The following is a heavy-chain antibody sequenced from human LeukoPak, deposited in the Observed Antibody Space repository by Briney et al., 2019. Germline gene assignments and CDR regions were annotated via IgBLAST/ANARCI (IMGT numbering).Heavy chain of an antibody. CDR2: IRSKANSYAT. V-gene: IGHV3-73*01. CDR1: GFTFSGSA. J-gene: IGHJ4*02. CDR3: TRGYGVFNN. D-gene: IGHD3-3*01. Sequence: PRGSLRLSCAASGFTFSGSAMHWVRQASGKGLEWVGRIRSKANSYATAYAASVKGRFTISRDDSKNTAYLQMNSLKTEGTAVYYCTRGYGVFNNWGQGTLVTVSS.